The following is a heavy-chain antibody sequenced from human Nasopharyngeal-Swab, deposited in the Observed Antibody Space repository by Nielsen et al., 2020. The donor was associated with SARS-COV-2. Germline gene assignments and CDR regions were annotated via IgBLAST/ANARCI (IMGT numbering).Heavy chain of an antibody. J-gene: IGHJ3*02. CDR2: IYHSGGT. D-gene: IGHD3-22*01. Sequence: WIRQPPGKGLEWIGYIYHSGGTYYNPSLKSRVTISVDRSKNQFSLKLSSVTAADTAVYYCARGVYDSSGYLEVDAFDIWGQGTMVTVSS. V-gene: IGHV4-30-2*01. CDR3: ARGVYDSSGYLEVDAFDI.